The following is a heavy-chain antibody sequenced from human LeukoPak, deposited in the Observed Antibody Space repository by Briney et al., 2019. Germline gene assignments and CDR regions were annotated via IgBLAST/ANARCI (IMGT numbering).Heavy chain of an antibody. Sequence: ASVKVSCKASGHTFTSYDINWVRQATGQGHEWMGWMNPNSGNTGYAQKFQGRVTITRNTSISTAYMELSSLRSEDTAVYYCARSLPRYYYYMDVWGKGTTVTVSS. V-gene: IGHV1-8*03. CDR2: MNPNSGNT. CDR1: GHTFTSYD. D-gene: IGHD1-26*01. J-gene: IGHJ6*03. CDR3: ARSLPRYYYYMDV.